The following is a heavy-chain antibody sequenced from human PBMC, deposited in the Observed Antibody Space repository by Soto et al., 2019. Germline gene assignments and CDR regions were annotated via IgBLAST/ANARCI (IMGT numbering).Heavy chain of an antibody. D-gene: IGHD3-3*01. Sequence: GGSLRLSCAASGFTFDDYAMHWVRQAPGKGLEWVSGISWNSGSIGYADSVKGRFTISRDNAKNSLYLQMNSLRAEDTALYYCAKDIYDTINFVAFGIWGQGTMVTVSS. CDR2: ISWNSGSI. V-gene: IGHV3-9*01. CDR1: GFTFDDYA. J-gene: IGHJ3*02. CDR3: AKDIYDTINFVAFGI.